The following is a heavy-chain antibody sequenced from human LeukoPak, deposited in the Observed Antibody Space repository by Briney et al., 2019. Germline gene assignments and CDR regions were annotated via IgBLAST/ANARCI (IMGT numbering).Heavy chain of an antibody. CDR3: ARAGASKKRPFDY. J-gene: IGHJ4*02. V-gene: IGHV1-46*01. D-gene: IGHD3-10*01. CDR1: GYIFTSYS. CDR2: INPSGGSS. Sequence: ASVKVSCKASGYIFTSYSIHWVRQAPGQGLEWMGIINPSGGSSSYAQKFQGRVTMTRVTSTSTVYIELNSLRSEDTAVYYCARAGASKKRPFDYWGQGTLVTVSS.